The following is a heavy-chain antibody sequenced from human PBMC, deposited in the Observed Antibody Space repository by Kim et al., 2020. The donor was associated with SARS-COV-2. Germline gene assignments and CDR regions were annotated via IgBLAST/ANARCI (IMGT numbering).Heavy chain of an antibody. CDR2: IYYSGST. V-gene: IGHV4-31*03. Sequence: SETLSLTCTVSGGSISSGGYYWSWIRQHPGKGLEWIGYIYYSGSTYYNPSLKSRVTISVDTSKNQFSLKLSSVTAADTAVYYCAREDRYGYSYGYSTSFDYWGQGTLVTVSS. J-gene: IGHJ4*02. D-gene: IGHD5-18*01. CDR1: GGSISSGGYY. CDR3: AREDRYGYSYGYSTSFDY.